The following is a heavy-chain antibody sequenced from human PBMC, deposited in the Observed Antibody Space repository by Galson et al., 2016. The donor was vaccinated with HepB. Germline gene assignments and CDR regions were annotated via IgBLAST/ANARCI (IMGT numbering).Heavy chain of an antibody. J-gene: IGHJ4*02. Sequence: LSLTCAVSGASITSNHWWSWVRQPPGKGLDWIGETYHSGTTNFNPSLKGRVSISIDTSRNQISLMLTSVTAADTAVYYCARHIAVAGTRGFDFWGQGTLVTV. CDR2: TYHSGTT. CDR1: GASITSNHW. D-gene: IGHD6-19*01. V-gene: IGHV4-4*02. CDR3: ARHIAVAGTRGFDF.